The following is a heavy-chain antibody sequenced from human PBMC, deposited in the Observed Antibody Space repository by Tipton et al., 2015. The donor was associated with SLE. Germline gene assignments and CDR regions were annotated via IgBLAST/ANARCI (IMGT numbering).Heavy chain of an antibody. V-gene: IGHV5-51*01. J-gene: IGHJ4*02. Sequence: QLVQSGAEVKKPGESLRISCKGSGYRFTKHWINWGRQMLGKGLEWMGIIYPGDSDTTYSPSFQGQVTISADNSISTAYLQWSSLKASDTAMYYCARRDSISWYPFAYWGQGTLVTVSS. CDR3: ARRDSISWYPFAY. CDR2: IYPGDSDT. CDR1: GYRFTKHW. D-gene: IGHD6-13*01.